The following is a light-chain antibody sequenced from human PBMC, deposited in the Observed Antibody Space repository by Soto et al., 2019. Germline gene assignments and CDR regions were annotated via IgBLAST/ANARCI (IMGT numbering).Light chain of an antibody. CDR3: SSFADGGNPDL. CDR1: SSDVGGYNY. J-gene: IGLJ2*01. Sequence: QSALTQPPSASGSLGQSVTISCTGTSSDVGGYNYVSWHQQHPGKAPKVMIYEVTKRPPGFPDRFSGSKSGNTASLTVSVLEAEDEADSYSSSFADGGNPDLLGGGTKLTVL. V-gene: IGLV2-8*01. CDR2: EVT.